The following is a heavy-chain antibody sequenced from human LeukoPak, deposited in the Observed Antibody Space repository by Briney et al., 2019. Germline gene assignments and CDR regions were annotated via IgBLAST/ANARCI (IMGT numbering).Heavy chain of an antibody. J-gene: IGHJ4*02. V-gene: IGHV3-23*01. D-gene: IGHD6-25*01. CDR3: AKDLVKDSSGTFDY. CDR1: GFTFSSHA. CDR2: ISGSGGST. Sequence: PGGSLRLSCVASGFTFSSHAMSWVRQAPGKGLEWVSAISGSGGSTYYADSVKGRFTISRDNSKNTLYLRMNSLRAEDTAVYYCAKDLVKDSSGTFDYWGQGTLVTVSS.